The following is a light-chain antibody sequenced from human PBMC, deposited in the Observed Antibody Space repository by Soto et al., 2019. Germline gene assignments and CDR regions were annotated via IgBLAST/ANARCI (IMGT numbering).Light chain of an antibody. CDR3: QSYDSSRSGVVV. J-gene: IGLJ2*01. V-gene: IGLV1-40*01. Sequence: QLVLTQPPSVSGAPGQRVTISCTGSSSNIGAGYDVHWYQQLPGTAPKLLIYGNSNRPSGFPDRFSGYKSGTSASLAITGLQAEDEADYYCQSYDSSRSGVVVFGGGTKLTVL. CDR2: GNS. CDR1: SSNIGAGYD.